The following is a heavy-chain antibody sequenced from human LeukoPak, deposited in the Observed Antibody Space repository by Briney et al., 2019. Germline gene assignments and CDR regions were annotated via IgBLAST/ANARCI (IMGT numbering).Heavy chain of an antibody. CDR1: GGSFSSYY. V-gene: IGHV4-59*12. J-gene: IGHJ4*02. CDR2: IYYSGST. CDR3: VRVSGYHRESFYGY. D-gene: IGHD5-12*01. Sequence: SETLSLTCTVSGGSFSSYYWSWIRQPPGKGLEWIGYIYYSGSTNYNPSLKSRVTISVDTSKNHFSLKLSYVTAADPAVVYCVRVSGYHRESFYGYWGKGPLVTVSS.